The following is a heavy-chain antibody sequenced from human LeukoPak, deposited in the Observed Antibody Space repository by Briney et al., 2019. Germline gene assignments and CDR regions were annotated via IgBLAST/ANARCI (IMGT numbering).Heavy chain of an antibody. CDR1: GFPLSSNY. V-gene: IGHV3-53*01. Sequence: PGGSLRLSCAASGFPLSSNYMSWVRQAPGKGLEWVSVIYSGGSTYYADSVKGRFTISRDNSKNTLYLQMNSLRAEDTAVYYCASTLRSRYYGMDVWGQGTTVTVSS. J-gene: IGHJ6*02. CDR2: IYSGGST. D-gene: IGHD3-3*01. CDR3: ASTLRSRYYGMDV.